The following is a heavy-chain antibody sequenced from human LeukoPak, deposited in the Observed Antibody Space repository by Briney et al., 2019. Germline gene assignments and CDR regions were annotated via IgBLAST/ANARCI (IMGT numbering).Heavy chain of an antibody. CDR3: ARERYSGYAGYFDY. CDR2: ISYDGSNK. V-gene: IGHV3-30*03. Sequence: GGSLRLSCAASGFTFSSYGMHWVRQAPGKGLEWVAVISYDGSNKYYADSVKGRFTISRDNSKNTLYLQMNSLRAEDTAVYYCARERYSGYAGYFDYWGQGTLVTVSS. CDR1: GFTFSSYG. D-gene: IGHD5-12*01. J-gene: IGHJ4*02.